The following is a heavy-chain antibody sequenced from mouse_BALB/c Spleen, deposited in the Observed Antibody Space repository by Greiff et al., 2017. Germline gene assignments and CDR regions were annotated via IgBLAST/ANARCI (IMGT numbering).Heavy chain of an antibody. D-gene: IGHD2-4*01. CDR2: IWRGGST. Sequence: VQLQQSGPSLVQPSQSLSITCTVSGFSLTSYGVHWVRQSPGKGLEWLGVIWRGGSTDYNAAFMSRLSITKDNSKSQVFFKMNSLQADDTAIYYCAKNHDYDPYYAMDYWGQGTSVTVSS. CDR3: AKNHDYDPYYAMDY. CDR1: GFSLTSYG. V-gene: IGHV2-5-1*01. J-gene: IGHJ4*01.